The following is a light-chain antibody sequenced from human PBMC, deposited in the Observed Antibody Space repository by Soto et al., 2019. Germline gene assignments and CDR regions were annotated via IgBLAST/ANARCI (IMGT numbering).Light chain of an antibody. V-gene: IGKV3-20*01. Sequence: IVLTQSPGTLSLSPGERATLSCRASQSVASSYLAWYQQKLGQAPRLLIYGASSRATGIPDRFSGSGSGTDFTLTISSLEPEDFAVYYCQQFGSSPYTFGQGTKLEIK. CDR3: QQFGSSPYT. J-gene: IGKJ2*01. CDR1: QSVASSY. CDR2: GAS.